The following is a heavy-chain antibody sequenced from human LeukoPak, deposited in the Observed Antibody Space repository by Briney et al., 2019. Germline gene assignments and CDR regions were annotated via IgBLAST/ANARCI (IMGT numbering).Heavy chain of an antibody. CDR1: GESLNSYY. D-gene: IGHD2-15*01. J-gene: IGHJ4*02. Sequence: SETLSLTCAVYGESLNSYYWSWFRQPPGKGLEWIGEIYESGSTEYNPSLKSRVTISMVPSKQQFSLSLTSVTAADTAVYYCARGAWATRLGSWGLGTPVIVSS. CDR3: ARGAWATRLGS. V-gene: IGHV4-34*01. CDR2: IYESGST.